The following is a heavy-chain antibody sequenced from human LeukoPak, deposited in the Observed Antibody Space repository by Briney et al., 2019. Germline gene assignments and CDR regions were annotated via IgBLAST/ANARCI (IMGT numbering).Heavy chain of an antibody. CDR2: IYYSGST. V-gene: IGHV4-39*01. CDR1: GGSISSSSYY. Sequence: SETLSLTCTVSGGSISSSSYYWGWIRQPPGKGLEWIGSIYYSGSTYYNPSLKSQVTISVDTSKNQFSLKLSSVTAADTAVYYCARTGYGGVTNDYWGQGTLVTVSS. J-gene: IGHJ4*02. CDR3: ARTGYGGVTNDY. D-gene: IGHD4-17*01.